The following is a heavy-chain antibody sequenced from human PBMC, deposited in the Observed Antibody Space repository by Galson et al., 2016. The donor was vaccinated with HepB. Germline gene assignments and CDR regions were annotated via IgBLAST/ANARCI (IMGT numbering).Heavy chain of an antibody. V-gene: IGHV1-24*01. CDR1: GYTLTELS. CDR3: ASIPPIRDCTGTSCYDYGMDV. Sequence: SVKVSCKVSGYTLTELSMHWVRQAPGKSLEWMGGFDPEDGETIYAQKFQDGVTMAEDTSTDTAYMELSSLRSEDTAVYYCASIPPIRDCTGTSCYDYGMDVWGQGTTVTVSS. CDR2: FDPEDGET. J-gene: IGHJ6*02. D-gene: IGHD2-2*01.